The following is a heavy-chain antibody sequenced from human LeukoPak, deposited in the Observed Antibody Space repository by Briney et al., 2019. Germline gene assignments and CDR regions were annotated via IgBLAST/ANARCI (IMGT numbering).Heavy chain of an antibody. Sequence: QPGGSLRLSCAASGFTFSSYAMHWVRQAPGKGLEYVSAISSNGGSTYYASSVKGRFTISRDNSKNTLYLQMGSLRTEDMAVYYCARDPNYGGNPNWYFDLWGRGTLVTVSS. CDR3: ARDPNYGGNPNWYFDL. CDR2: ISSNGGST. J-gene: IGHJ2*01. CDR1: GFTFSSYA. V-gene: IGHV3-64*01. D-gene: IGHD4-23*01.